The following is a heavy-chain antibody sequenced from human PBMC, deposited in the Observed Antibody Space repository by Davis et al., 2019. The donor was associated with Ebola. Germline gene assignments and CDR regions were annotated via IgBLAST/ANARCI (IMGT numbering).Heavy chain of an antibody. J-gene: IGHJ6*02. CDR2: ISYDGSNK. CDR1: GFTFSSYG. D-gene: IGHD3-16*02. CDR3: AKVLLETTFGGVIVPPHYYYGMDV. V-gene: IGHV3-30*18. Sequence: PGGSLRLSCAASGFTFSSYGMHWVRQAPGKGLEWVAVISYDGSNKYYADSVKGRFTISRDNSKNTLYLKMNSLRAEDTAVYYCAKVLLETTFGGVIVPPHYYYGMDVWGQGTTVTVSS.